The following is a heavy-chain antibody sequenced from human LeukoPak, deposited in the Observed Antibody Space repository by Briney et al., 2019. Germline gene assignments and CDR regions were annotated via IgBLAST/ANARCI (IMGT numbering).Heavy chain of an antibody. CDR1: GFTFSTSW. J-gene: IGHJ4*02. CDR3: ASSIGGADDY. D-gene: IGHD1-26*01. CDR2: INGLGNNT. Sequence: GGSLRLSCAASGFTFSTSWMHWVRQAPGKGLLWLSRINGLGNNTRYADSVEGRFTISRDNARNTLYLHLKGLRVDDTAVYHCASSIGGADDYWGQGTLVTVSS. V-gene: IGHV3-74*01.